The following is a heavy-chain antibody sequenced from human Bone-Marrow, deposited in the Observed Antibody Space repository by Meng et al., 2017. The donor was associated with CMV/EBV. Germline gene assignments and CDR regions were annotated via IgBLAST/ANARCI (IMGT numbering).Heavy chain of an antibody. D-gene: IGHD3-16*01. J-gene: IGHJ2*01. Sequence: GESLKISCAASGFTFSSYAMSWVRQAPGKGLEWVSTISGSGVSTYYADSVKGRFTISRDNSKNTLYLQMNSLRAEDTAVFYCAKDEGGWSWYFDLWGRGTLVTVSS. V-gene: IGHV3-23*01. CDR1: GFTFSSYA. CDR2: ISGSGVST. CDR3: AKDEGGWSWYFDL.